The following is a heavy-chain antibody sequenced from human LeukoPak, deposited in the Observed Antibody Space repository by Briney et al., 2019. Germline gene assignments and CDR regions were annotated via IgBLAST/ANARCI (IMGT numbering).Heavy chain of an antibody. V-gene: IGHV1-8*01. Sequence: ASVKVSCKASGYTFTSYDINWVRQATGQGLEWMGWMNPNSGNTGYAQKFQGRVTMTRNTSISTAYMELSSLRSEDTAVYYCARGARKLYYYYMDVWGKGTTVTISS. CDR2: MNPNSGNT. CDR3: ARGARKLYYYYMDV. CDR1: GYTFTSYD. J-gene: IGHJ6*03. D-gene: IGHD1-7*01.